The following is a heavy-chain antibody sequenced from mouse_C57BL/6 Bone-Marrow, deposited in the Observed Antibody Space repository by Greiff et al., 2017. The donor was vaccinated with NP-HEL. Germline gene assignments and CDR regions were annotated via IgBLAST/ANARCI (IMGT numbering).Heavy chain of an antibody. D-gene: IGHD2-2*01. CDR3: ARRRLRRWYYAMDY. CDR1: GYAFTNYL. Sequence: QVHVKQSGAELVRPGTSVKVSCKASGYAFTNYLIEWVKQRPGQGLEWIGVINPGSGGTNYNEKFKGKATLTADKSSSTAYMQLSSLTSEDSAVYFCARRRLRRWYYAMDYWGQGTSVTVSS. V-gene: IGHV1-54*01. CDR2: INPGSGGT. J-gene: IGHJ4*01.